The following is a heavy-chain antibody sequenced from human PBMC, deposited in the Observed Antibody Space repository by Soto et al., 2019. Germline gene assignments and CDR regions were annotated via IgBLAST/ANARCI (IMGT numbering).Heavy chain of an antibody. Sequence: GGSLRLSCAASGFTFSSYGMHWVRQAPGKGLEWVAVIWYDGSNKYYADSVKGRFTISRDNSKNTLYLQMNSLRAEDTAVYYCAREDCSGGSCYWVMFDYWGQGTLVTVSS. V-gene: IGHV3-33*01. CDR3: AREDCSGGSCYWVMFDY. J-gene: IGHJ4*02. CDR1: GFTFSSYG. CDR2: IWYDGSNK. D-gene: IGHD2-15*01.